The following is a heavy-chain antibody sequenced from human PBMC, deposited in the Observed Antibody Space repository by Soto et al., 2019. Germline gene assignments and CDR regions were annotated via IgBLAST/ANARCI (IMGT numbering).Heavy chain of an antibody. CDR3: ARDNSSPYYYDSSGYSIGLFDP. CDR1: GGSISRYY. V-gene: IGHV4-4*07. D-gene: IGHD3-22*01. J-gene: IGHJ5*02. CDR2: IYTSGST. Sequence: SETLSLTCTVSGGSISRYYWSWIRQPARKGLEWIGRIYTSGSTNYNPSLKSRVTMSVDTSKNQFSLKPSSVTAADTAVYYCARDNSSPYYYDSSGYSIGLFDPWGQGTLVTVS.